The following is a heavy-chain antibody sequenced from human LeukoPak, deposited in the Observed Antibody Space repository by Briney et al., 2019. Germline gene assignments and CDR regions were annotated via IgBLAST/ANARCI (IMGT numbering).Heavy chain of an antibody. V-gene: IGHV3-7*03. J-gene: IGHJ4*02. CDR3: AIKAKGDY. CDR2: IKQDGSEK. Sequence: GGSLRLSCAASGFTFSSYWMSWVRQAPGKGLEWVANIKQDGSEKYYVDSVKGRFTISRDNSKNTLYLQMNSLRAEDTAVYYSAIKAKGDYWGQGTLVTVSS. CDR1: GFTFSSYW.